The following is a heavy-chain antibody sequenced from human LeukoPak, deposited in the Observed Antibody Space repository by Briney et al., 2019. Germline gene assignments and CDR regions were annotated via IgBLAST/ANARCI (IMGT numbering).Heavy chain of an antibody. J-gene: IGHJ4*02. V-gene: IGHV3-74*01. D-gene: IGHD2-21*02. CDR1: GFTFSNYL. CDR3: IVANCGGDCSH. CDR2: INSDGSTT. Sequence: GGSLRLSCAASGFTFSNYLMYWVRQGPGKGLVCVSHINSDGSTTRYADSVKGRFTISRDNAKNTLYLQMDSLRAEDTSVYYCIVANCGGDCSHWGQGTLVTVSS.